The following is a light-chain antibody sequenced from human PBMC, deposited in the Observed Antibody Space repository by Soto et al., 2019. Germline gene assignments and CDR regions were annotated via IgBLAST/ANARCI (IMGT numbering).Light chain of an antibody. J-gene: IGLJ1*01. Sequence: QSALTQPPSASGSPGQSVTISCTGTSSDVGGYDYVSWYQQRPGKAPHFIIYGVNKRPSGVPDRFSGSKSGNTASLTVSGLQAEDEAEYYCSSYTSSSTLEVFGTGTKVTVL. V-gene: IGLV2-8*01. CDR3: SSYTSSSTLEV. CDR1: SSDVGGYDY. CDR2: GVN.